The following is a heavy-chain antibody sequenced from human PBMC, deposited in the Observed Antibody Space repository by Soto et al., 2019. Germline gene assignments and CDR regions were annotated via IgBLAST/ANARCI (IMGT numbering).Heavy chain of an antibody. CDR1: GFTFSSYE. CDR3: AIDDSNSGRSYYGMDV. D-gene: IGHD3-22*01. CDR2: ISSSGSRI. V-gene: IGHV3-48*03. Sequence: EVQLVESGGGLVQPGGSLRLSCAASGFTFSSYEMNWVRQAPGKGLEWVSYISSSGSRIYYADSVKGRFTISRDNAKNSLYLQMNSLRAEDTAVYYCAIDDSNSGRSYYGMDVCGQGTTVTVSS. J-gene: IGHJ6*02.